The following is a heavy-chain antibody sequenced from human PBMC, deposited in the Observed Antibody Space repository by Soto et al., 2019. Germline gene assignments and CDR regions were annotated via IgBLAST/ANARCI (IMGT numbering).Heavy chain of an antibody. J-gene: IGHJ4*02. D-gene: IGHD2-2*01. V-gene: IGHV1-18*01. CDR2: ISPYSGYT. Sequence: ASVKVSCKGFGYSFMKYGINWVRQAPGQGLEWVGWISPYSGYTHSAQKFHGRLTLTTDTAASTAYMELRILRSADTALYYCAREASVLIPAAQTSRFYXWGQGTLVTVSX. CDR1: GYSFMKYG. CDR3: AREASVLIPAAQTSRFYX.